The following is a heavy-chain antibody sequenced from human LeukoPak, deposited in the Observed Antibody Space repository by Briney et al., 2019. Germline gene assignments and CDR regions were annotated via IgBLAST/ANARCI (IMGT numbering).Heavy chain of an antibody. D-gene: IGHD5-18*01. CDR3: ASFVYSYAFDY. J-gene: IGHJ4*02. CDR1: GGSISSYY. Sequence: PSETLSLTCTVSGGSISSYYWSWIRQPPGKGLEWIGYIYYSGSTNYNPSLKSRVTISVDTSKNQFSLKLSSVTAADTAVYYCASFVYSYAFDYWGQGTLVTVSS. V-gene: IGHV4-59*12. CDR2: IYYSGST.